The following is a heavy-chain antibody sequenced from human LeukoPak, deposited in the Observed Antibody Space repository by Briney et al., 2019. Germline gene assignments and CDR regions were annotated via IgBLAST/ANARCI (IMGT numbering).Heavy chain of an antibody. D-gene: IGHD3-10*01. Sequence: TSSETLSLTCTVSGGSISSGDYYWSWIRQPPGKGLEWIGYIYYSGSTYYNPSLKSRVTISVDTSKNQSSLKLSSVTAADTAVYYCARVHGSGSYYIAGWGQGTLVTVSS. J-gene: IGHJ4*02. CDR1: GGSISSGDYY. CDR2: IYYSGST. CDR3: ARVHGSGSYYIAG. V-gene: IGHV4-30-4*01.